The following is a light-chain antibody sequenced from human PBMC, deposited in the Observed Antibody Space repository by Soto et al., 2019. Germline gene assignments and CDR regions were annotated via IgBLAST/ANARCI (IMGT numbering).Light chain of an antibody. CDR3: LQHSDYPFT. V-gene: IGKV1-17*01. CDR1: QGIRDA. Sequence: DIQMTQSPSSLSASAGNRVTSTCRASQGIRDALGWYQQKPGKVPKRLIYSASSLQSGVPSRFSGSGSETEFTLTISSLQPEDFATYYCLQHSDYPFTFGQGTRLEI. CDR2: SAS. J-gene: IGKJ2*01.